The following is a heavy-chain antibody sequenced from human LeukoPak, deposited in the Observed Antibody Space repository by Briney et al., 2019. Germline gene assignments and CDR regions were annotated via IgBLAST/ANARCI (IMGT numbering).Heavy chain of an antibody. J-gene: IGHJ4*02. Sequence: ASVNVSCKASVYTFTSYGISWVRQAPGQGLEWMGWISAYNGNTNYAQKLQGRVTMTTDTSTSTAYMELRSLRSDDTAVYYCAAHDYGDYPYYFDYWGQGTLVTVSS. CDR3: AAHDYGDYPYYFDY. D-gene: IGHD4-17*01. V-gene: IGHV1-18*01. CDR2: ISAYNGNT. CDR1: VYTFTSYG.